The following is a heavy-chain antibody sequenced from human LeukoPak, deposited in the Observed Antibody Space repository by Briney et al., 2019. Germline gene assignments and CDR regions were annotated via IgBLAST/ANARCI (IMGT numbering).Heavy chain of an antibody. CDR2: ISYDGSNK. D-gene: IGHD6-19*01. CDR3: ARGIAVAGTVDAFDI. Sequence: GGSLRLSCAASGLTFSSYWMSWVRQPPGKGLEWVAVISYDGSNKYYADSVKGRFTISRDNSKNTLYLQMNSLRAEDTAVYYCARGIAVAGTVDAFDIWGQGTMVTVSS. CDR1: GLTFSSYW. V-gene: IGHV3-30*03. J-gene: IGHJ3*02.